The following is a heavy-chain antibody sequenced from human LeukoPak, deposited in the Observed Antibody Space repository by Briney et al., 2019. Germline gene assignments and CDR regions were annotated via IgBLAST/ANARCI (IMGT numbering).Heavy chain of an antibody. V-gene: IGHV3-23*01. Sequence: GGSLRLSCAASGFIFSSQWMGWVRQAPGKGLEWVSAISGSGGSTYYADSVKGRFTISRDNSKNPLYLQMNSLRAADTAVYYCARDKGPSYLSSFDYWGQGTLVTVSS. J-gene: IGHJ4*02. CDR3: ARDKGPSYLSSFDY. CDR1: GFIFSSQW. D-gene: IGHD2-2*01. CDR2: ISGSGGST.